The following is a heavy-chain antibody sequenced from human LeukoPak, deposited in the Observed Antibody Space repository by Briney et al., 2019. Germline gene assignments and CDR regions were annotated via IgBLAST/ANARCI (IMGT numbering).Heavy chain of an antibody. J-gene: IGHJ4*02. V-gene: IGHV1-18*01. D-gene: IGHD3-16*02. CDR1: GYTFTTYG. Sequence: EASVKVSCKASGYTFTTYGITWVRQAPGQGLEWMGRISTYNGNTNYAQHLQGRVTMTTDTSTSTAYMELRSLRSDDTAVYYCARDLGNDYVWGSYRYYPFGYWGQGTLVTVSS. CDR2: ISTYNGNT. CDR3: ARDLGNDYVWGSYRYYPFGY.